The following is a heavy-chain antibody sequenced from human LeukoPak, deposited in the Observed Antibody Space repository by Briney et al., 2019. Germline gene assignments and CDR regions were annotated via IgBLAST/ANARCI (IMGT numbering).Heavy chain of an antibody. CDR2: INPNSGGT. Sequence: GASVKVSCKASGYTFTGYYMHWVRQAPGQGLEWMGWINPNSGGTNYAQKLQGRVTMTTDTSTSTAYMELRSLRSDDTAVYYCARRGSGILTGYYPNWGQGTLVTVSS. J-gene: IGHJ4*02. V-gene: IGHV1-2*02. CDR1: GYTFTGYY. CDR3: ARRGSGILTGYYPN. D-gene: IGHD3-9*01.